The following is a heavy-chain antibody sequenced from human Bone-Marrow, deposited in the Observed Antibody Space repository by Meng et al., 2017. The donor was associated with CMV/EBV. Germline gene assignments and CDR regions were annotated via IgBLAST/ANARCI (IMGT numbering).Heavy chain of an antibody. V-gene: IGHV3-21*01. J-gene: IGHJ6*02. D-gene: IGHD3-10*01. Sequence: GESLKISCAASGFTFSSYSMNWVRQAPGKGLEWVSYISSSGSYISYADSLKGRLTISRDNAKNSLYLQMNSLRAEDTAVYYCARGGYGSGSTYYYYYYGMDVWGQGTTVTVSS. CDR2: ISSSGSYI. CDR1: GFTFSSYS. CDR3: ARGGYGSGSTYYYYYYGMDV.